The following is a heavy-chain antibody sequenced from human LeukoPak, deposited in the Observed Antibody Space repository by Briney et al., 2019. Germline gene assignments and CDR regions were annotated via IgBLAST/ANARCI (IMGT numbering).Heavy chain of an antibody. D-gene: IGHD1-1*01. CDR3: ARVLGGTTSWFDP. CDR2: IHYTGSA. J-gene: IGHJ5*02. Sequence: TSETLSLTCAVSSYSISSGYSWGWIRQPPGKGLEWIGNIHYTGSAYYNPSLKSRVTISLDTSKNHFSLELTSVTATDTAVYYCARVLGGTTSWFDPWGQGTLVTVSS. V-gene: IGHV4-38-2*01. CDR1: SYSISSGYS.